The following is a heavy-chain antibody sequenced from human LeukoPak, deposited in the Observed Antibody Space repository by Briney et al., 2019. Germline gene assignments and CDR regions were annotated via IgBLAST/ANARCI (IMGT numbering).Heavy chain of an antibody. J-gene: IGHJ3*02. V-gene: IGHV1-2*02. D-gene: IGHD3-22*01. CDR3: ARLGRTYYYDSSGYLGDAFDI. CDR1: GYPFTCCY. Sequence: ASVKVSCRACGYPFTCCYMHWVRQAPAQGLEGMGWVNPHSGGTHYAQKFQGRVTMTRDTSMCPGYMELSRLRSDDTSVYYCARLGRTYYYDSSGYLGDAFDIWGQGTMVTVSS. CDR2: VNPHSGGT.